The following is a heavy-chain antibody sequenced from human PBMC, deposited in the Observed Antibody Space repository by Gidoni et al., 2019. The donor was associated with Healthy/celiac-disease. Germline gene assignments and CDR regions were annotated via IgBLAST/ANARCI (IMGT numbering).Heavy chain of an antibody. CDR2: ISYDGSNK. CDR3: AKDRRYSNYHNYYYYGMDV. D-gene: IGHD4-4*01. Sequence: QVQLVESGGGVVQPGRSLRLSCAASGFTFRSYGMHWVRQAPGKGLEWVAVISYDGSNKYYADSVKGRFTISRDNSKNTLYLQMNSLRAEDTAVYYCAKDRRYSNYHNYYYYGMDVWGQGTTVTVSS. V-gene: IGHV3-30*18. CDR1: GFTFRSYG. J-gene: IGHJ6*02.